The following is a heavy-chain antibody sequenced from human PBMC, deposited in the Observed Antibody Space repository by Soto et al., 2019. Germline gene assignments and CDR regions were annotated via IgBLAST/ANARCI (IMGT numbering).Heavy chain of an antibody. CDR1: GFTFSGHT. Sequence: GGSLRLSCAASGFTFSGHTINWVRQAPGKGLEWVSSVSRSSSYIYYADSVKGRFTVSRDDAEKSLYLQMNSLRAEDTAVYYCAREIYDDYDSSGFDHWGQGTLVTVSS. CDR2: VSRSSSYI. J-gene: IGHJ4*02. CDR3: AREIYDDYDSSGFDH. D-gene: IGHD3-22*01. V-gene: IGHV3-21*01.